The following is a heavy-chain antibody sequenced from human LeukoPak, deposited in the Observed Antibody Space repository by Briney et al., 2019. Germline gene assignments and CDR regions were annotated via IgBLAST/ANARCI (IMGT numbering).Heavy chain of an antibody. V-gene: IGHV3-23*01. J-gene: IGHJ4*02. CDR2: IDGGGVNT. CDR3: AKRSARPKPFDC. Sequence: PGGSLRLSCAGSGFTFSNYGMSWVRQALGKGLEWVSAIDGGGVNTLYADSVKGRFTISRDNSKNTVYLQMNSLSAEDTAIYYCAKRSARPKPFDCWGQGTLVTVSS. CDR1: GFTFSNYG. D-gene: IGHD6-25*01.